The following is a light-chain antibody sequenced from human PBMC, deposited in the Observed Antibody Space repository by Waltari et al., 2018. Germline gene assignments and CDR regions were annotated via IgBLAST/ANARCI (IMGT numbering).Light chain of an antibody. Sequence: IVLTQSPGTLSLSPGERATLSCRASQSVSSSYLAWYQQKPGQATRLLIYGASSRATGIPDRCSGSGSGTDFTLTISRLEPEDFAVYYCQQYGSSPYTFGQGTKLEI. CDR2: GAS. V-gene: IGKV3-20*01. J-gene: IGKJ2*01. CDR1: QSVSSSY. CDR3: QQYGSSPYT.